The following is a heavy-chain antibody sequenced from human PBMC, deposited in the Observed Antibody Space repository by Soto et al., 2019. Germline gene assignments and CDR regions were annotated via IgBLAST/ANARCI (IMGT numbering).Heavy chain of an antibody. CDR3: ARDTILGDYLIYFDY. CDR1: GFTFSSYS. CDR2: ISSSSSYI. Sequence: GSLRLSSAASGFTFSSYSMNWVRQAPGKGLEWVSSISSSSSYIYYADSAQVRFTISRDNAKNSLYLERNSLRAEDTAVYYCARDTILGDYLIYFDYWGQGTLVTVSS. D-gene: IGHD4-17*01. J-gene: IGHJ4*02. V-gene: IGHV3-21*01.